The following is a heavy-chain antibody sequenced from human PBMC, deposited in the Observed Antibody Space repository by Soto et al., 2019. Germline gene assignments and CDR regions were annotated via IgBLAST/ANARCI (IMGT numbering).Heavy chain of an antibody. CDR1: GFTFSSYA. J-gene: IGHJ4*02. CDR3: AREGIATAGPHFDY. Sequence: EVQLLESGGGLVQPGGSLRLSCAASGFTFSSYAMSWVRQAPGKGLEWISYISSSDNTVFYADAVKGRFTISRDNAKNSLYLHMNSLRAEDTAVYYCAREGIATAGPHFDYWGQGTLVTVSS. CDR2: ISSSDNTV. D-gene: IGHD6-13*01. V-gene: IGHV3-48*03.